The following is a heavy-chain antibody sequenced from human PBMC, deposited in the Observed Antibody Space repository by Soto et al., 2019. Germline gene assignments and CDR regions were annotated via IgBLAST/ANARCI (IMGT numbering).Heavy chain of an antibody. Sequence: SVTVSCQTSGYTFTSYGISWVRQAPGQGLEWMGRIIPILHMANYAQKFQDRVTITADKSTSTAYMDLSSLRSEDTAVYYCARDRASISAGGAFDIWGQGTMVTVSS. J-gene: IGHJ3*02. CDR3: ARDRASISAGGAFDI. CDR2: IIPILHMA. CDR1: GYTFTSYG. D-gene: IGHD6-6*01. V-gene: IGHV1-69*04.